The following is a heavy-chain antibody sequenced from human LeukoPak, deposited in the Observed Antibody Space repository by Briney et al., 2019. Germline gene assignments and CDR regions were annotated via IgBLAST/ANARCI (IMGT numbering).Heavy chain of an antibody. D-gene: IGHD3-3*01. J-gene: IGHJ4*02. CDR3: ARGRYYDFWSGYRGYYFDY. CDR1: GFTVSSNY. Sequence: GGSLRLSCAASGFTVSSNYMSWVRQAPGKGLEWVSVIYSGGSTYYADSVKGRFTISRDNSKNTLYLQMNSLRAEDTAVYYRARGRYYDFWSGYRGYYFDYWGQGTLVTVSS. CDR2: IYSGGST. V-gene: IGHV3-66*02.